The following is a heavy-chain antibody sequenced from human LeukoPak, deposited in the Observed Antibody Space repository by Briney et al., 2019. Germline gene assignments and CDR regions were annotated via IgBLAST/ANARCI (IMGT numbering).Heavy chain of an antibody. CDR1: GGTFSSYA. V-gene: IGHV1-69*05. Sequence: SVKVSCKASGGTFSSYAISWVREAPGQGLGWMGGIIPIFGTANYAQKFQGRVTITTDESTSTAYMELSSLRSEDTAVYYCAREVGDSSGYYYHYFDYWGQGTLVTVSS. J-gene: IGHJ4*02. CDR2: IIPIFGTA. D-gene: IGHD3-22*01. CDR3: AREVGDSSGYYYHYFDY.